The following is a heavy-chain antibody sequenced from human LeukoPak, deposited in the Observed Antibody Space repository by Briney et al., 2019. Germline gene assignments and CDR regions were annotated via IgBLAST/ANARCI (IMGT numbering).Heavy chain of an antibody. Sequence: ASVKVSCKASGGTFSSYAISWVRQAPGQGLEWMGGIIPIFGTANYAQKFQGRVTITADKSTSTAYMELSSLRFEDTAVYYCARSKRPIDAFDIWGQGTMVTVSS. D-gene: IGHD6-25*01. CDR2: IIPIFGTA. CDR1: GGTFSSYA. V-gene: IGHV1-69*06. CDR3: ARSKRPIDAFDI. J-gene: IGHJ3*02.